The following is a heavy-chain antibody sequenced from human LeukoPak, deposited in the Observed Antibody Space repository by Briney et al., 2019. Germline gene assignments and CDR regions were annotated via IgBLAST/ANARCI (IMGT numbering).Heavy chain of an antibody. D-gene: IGHD5-24*01. CDR2: IYHSGTT. Sequence: SQTLSLTCTVSGGSISSGDGYWSWIRQPPGKGLEWIGYIYHSGTTYYNPSLKSRVTMSADTSKNQLSLKLSSVTAADTAVYYCARVMAVSWLDPWGQGTLVTVSS. J-gene: IGHJ5*02. CDR1: GGSISSGDGY. CDR3: ARVMAVSWLDP. V-gene: IGHV4-30-4*01.